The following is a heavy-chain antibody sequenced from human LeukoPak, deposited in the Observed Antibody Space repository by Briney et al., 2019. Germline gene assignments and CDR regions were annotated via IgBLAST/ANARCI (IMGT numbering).Heavy chain of an antibody. CDR2: IIPIFGTT. J-gene: IGHJ4*02. CDR3: ARGGSGYDYGFDN. Sequence: SVKVSCKASGGTFSSHAISWVRQAPGQGLEWVGGIIPIFGTTNYAQKFQGRVTVTTDESTSTGYMELRSLRSDDTAVYYCARGGSGYDYGFDNWGQGTLVTVSS. D-gene: IGHD5-12*01. V-gene: IGHV1-69*05. CDR1: GGTFSSHA.